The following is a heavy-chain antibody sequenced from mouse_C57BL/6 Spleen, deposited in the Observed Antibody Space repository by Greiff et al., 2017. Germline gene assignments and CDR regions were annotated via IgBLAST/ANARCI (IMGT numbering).Heavy chain of an antibody. V-gene: IGHV14-2*01. CDR3: ARGRDSGCFDY. CDR2: IDPADGET. CDR1: GFNFKDYY. J-gene: IGHJ2*01. Sequence: EVQLQQPGAELVKPGASVKLSCKASGFNFKDYYMHWVKQRTEQGLEWIGRIDPADGETKYDPKFQGKAPITADTSSNTAYLQLISLTSEDTSVYYCARGRDSGCFDYWGQGTTLTVSS. D-gene: IGHD1-3*01.